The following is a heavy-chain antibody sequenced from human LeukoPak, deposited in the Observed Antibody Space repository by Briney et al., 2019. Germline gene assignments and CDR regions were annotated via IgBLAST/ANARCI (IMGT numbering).Heavy chain of an antibody. V-gene: IGHV1-69*13. Sequence: ASVKVSCKASGGTFSSYAISWVRQAPGQGLEWMGGIIPIFGTANYAQKFQGRVTITADESTSTAYMELSSLRSEDTAVYYCARGYCSSTSCYTGEFDPWGQGTLVTVSS. J-gene: IGHJ5*02. CDR2: IIPIFGTA. D-gene: IGHD2-2*02. CDR1: GGTFSSYA. CDR3: ARGYCSSTSCYTGEFDP.